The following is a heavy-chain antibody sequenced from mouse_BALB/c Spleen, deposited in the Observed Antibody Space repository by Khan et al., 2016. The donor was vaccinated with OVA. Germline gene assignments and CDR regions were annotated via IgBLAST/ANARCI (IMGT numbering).Heavy chain of an antibody. CDR3: TRHDYVACITY. Sequence: VQLKQSGPELMKPGASVKISCTASGYSFTTYYIHWIMQSHGKSLEWIGYIDPFSGGTTYNQKFTGKAILTVDKSSSTAYIHHSNLASEDTAIYYCTRHDYVACITYWGQGTLVTVSA. CDR1: GYSFTTYY. J-gene: IGHJ3*01. D-gene: IGHD2-4*01. V-gene: IGHV1S135*01. CDR2: IDPFSGGT.